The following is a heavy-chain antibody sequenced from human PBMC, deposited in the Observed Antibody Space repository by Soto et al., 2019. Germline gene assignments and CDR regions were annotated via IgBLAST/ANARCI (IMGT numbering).Heavy chain of an antibody. V-gene: IGHV1-69*13. Sequence: SVKVSCKASGGTFSSYAISWVRQAPGQGLEWMGGIIPIFGTANYAQKFQGRVTITADESTSTAYMELSSLRSEDTAVYYCASLSVDTAMVYYYYYGMDVWGQGTTVTVSS. J-gene: IGHJ6*02. D-gene: IGHD5-18*01. CDR1: GGTFSSYA. CDR3: ASLSVDTAMVYYYYYGMDV. CDR2: IIPIFGTA.